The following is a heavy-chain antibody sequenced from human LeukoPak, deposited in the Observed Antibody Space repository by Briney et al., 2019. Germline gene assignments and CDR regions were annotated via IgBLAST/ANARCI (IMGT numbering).Heavy chain of an antibody. CDR1: GVSISSGDYY. Sequence: SQTLSLTCTVSGVSISSGDYYWSWIRQPPGKGLEWIGYIYYSGSTYYNPSLKSRVTISVDTSKNQFSLKLSSVTAADTAVYYCARDDMITFGGVIPLGAFDIWGQGTMVTVSS. D-gene: IGHD3-16*02. CDR2: IYYSGST. CDR3: ARDDMITFGGVIPLGAFDI. V-gene: IGHV4-30-4*08. J-gene: IGHJ3*02.